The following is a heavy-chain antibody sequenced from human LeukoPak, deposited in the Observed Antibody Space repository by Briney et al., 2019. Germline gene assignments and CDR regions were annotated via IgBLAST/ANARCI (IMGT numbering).Heavy chain of an antibody. CDR3: AXVSLGIAAAGTSDFDY. J-gene: IGHJ4*02. CDR1: GFTFSSYA. V-gene: IGHV3-23*01. Sequence: GGSLRLSCAASGFTFSSYAMSWVRQAPGKGLEWVSAISGSGVSTYYADSVKGRFTISRDNSKNTLYLQMNSLRAEDTAVYYCAXVSLGIAAAGTSDFDYWGQGTLVTVSS. D-gene: IGHD6-13*01. CDR2: ISGSGVST.